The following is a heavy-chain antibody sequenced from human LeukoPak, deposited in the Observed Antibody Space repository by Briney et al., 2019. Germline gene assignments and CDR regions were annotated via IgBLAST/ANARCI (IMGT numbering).Heavy chain of an antibody. CDR1: GYSITSPYH. D-gene: IGHD1-20*01. V-gene: IGHV4-38-2*01. CDR2: ISHTGSA. J-gene: IGHJ4*02. Sequence: SETLSLTCAVSGYSITSPYHWGWIRQPPGKGLEWIGTISHTGSAYYNTSLKSRVTMSVDTSKSQFSLKLSSVTAADTALYYCARQSVTGNNGRGFFDCWGQGTLVTVSS. CDR3: ARQSVTGNNGRGFFDC.